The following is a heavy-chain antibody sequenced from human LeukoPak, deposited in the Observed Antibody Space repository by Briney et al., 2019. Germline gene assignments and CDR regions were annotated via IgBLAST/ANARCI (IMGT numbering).Heavy chain of an antibody. CDR1: GYTFNRDG. D-gene: IGHD1-26*01. V-gene: IGHV1-18*01. J-gene: IGHJ5*02. Sequence: ASVKVSCKASGYTFNRDGFNWVRQAPGQGLEWMGWISGYDGNTFYAQKFQGRVTLTRDMSTSTDYLELSSLRSEDTAVYYCARDNSVGGTAWWFDPWGQGTLVTVSS. CDR3: ARDNSVGGTAWWFDP. CDR2: ISGYDGNT.